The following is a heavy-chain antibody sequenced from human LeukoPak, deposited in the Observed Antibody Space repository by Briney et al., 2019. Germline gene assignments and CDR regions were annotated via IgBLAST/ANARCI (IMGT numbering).Heavy chain of an antibody. D-gene: IGHD5-24*01. CDR2: ISSNGGST. CDR1: GFTFSSYA. V-gene: IGHV3-64*01. Sequence: GGSLRLSCAASGFTFSSYAMHWVRQAPGKGLEYVSAISSNGGSTYYANSVKGRFTISRDNSKNTLYLQMGSLRAEDMAVYYCAREESPYNQNDYWGQGTLVTVSS. CDR3: AREESPYNQNDY. J-gene: IGHJ4*02.